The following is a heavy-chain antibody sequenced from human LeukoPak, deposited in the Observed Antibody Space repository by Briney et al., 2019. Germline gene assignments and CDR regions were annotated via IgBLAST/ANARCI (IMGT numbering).Heavy chain of an antibody. CDR2: INWNGGST. CDR1: GFTFDDYG. D-gene: IGHD3-22*01. J-gene: IGHJ6*03. Sequence: PGGSLRLSCAASGFTFDDYGMSWVRQAPEKGLEWVSGINWNGGSTGYADSVKGRFTISRDNAKNSLYLQMNSLRAEDTALYHCARGYYYDSTGDYMDVWGKGTTVTISS. CDR3: ARGYYYDSTGDYMDV. V-gene: IGHV3-20*01.